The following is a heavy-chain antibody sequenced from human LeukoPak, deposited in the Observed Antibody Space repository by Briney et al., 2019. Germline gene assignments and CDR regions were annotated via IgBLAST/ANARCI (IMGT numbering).Heavy chain of an antibody. CDR2: ISSSSSYI. CDR1: GFTFSSYS. V-gene: IGHV3-21*01. CDR3: ARDGIIAAAGNDYYYYGMDV. Sequence: GGSLRLSCAASGFTFSSYSMNWVRQAPGKGLEWVSSISSSSSYIYYADSVKGRFTISRDNAKNSLYLQMNSLRAEDTAVYYCARDGIIAAAGNDYYYYGMDVWGQGTTVTVSS. J-gene: IGHJ6*02. D-gene: IGHD6-13*01.